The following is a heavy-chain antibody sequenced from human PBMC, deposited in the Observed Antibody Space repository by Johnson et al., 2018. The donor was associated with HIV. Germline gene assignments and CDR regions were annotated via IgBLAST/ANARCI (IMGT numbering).Heavy chain of an antibody. CDR1: GFTVSSNY. D-gene: IGHD6-13*01. CDR2: IYSGGST. CDR3: ARDGESQQLPLGDAFDF. V-gene: IGHV3-66*01. Sequence: VQLVESGGGLVQSGGSLRLSCGASGFTVSSNYMNWVRQAPGKGLEWVSVIYSGGSTYYADSVKGRFTISRDNSKNTLYLQMNSLRVEDTAVYDCARDGESQQLPLGDAFDFWGQGTMVTVSS. J-gene: IGHJ3*01.